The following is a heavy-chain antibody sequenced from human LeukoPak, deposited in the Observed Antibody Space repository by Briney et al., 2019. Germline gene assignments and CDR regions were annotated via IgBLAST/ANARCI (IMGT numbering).Heavy chain of an antibody. CDR1: GYTFTSYY. V-gene: IGHV1-46*01. D-gene: IGHD3-9*01. CDR2: INPSGGST. J-gene: IGHJ2*01. CDR3: ARVNILTGPYWYFDL. Sequence: GASVKVSCKASGYTFTSYYMHWVRQAPGQGLEWMGIINPSGGSTSYAQKFQGRVTMTRDASTSTVYMELSSLRSEDTAVYYCARVNILTGPYWYFDLWGRGTLVTVSS.